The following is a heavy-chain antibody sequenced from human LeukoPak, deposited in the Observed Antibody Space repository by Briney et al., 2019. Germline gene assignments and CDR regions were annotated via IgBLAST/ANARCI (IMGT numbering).Heavy chain of an antibody. Sequence: GASLKVSCKVAGYTLTELSMHWVRQAPGKGLEWMGGFDPEDGETIYAQKFQGRVTMTEDTSTDTAYMELSSLRSEDTAVYYCATDREVGRYYYDSSGYWKYWGQGTLVTVSS. J-gene: IGHJ4*02. CDR2: FDPEDGET. CDR3: ATDREVGRYYYDSSGYWKY. CDR1: GYTLTELS. D-gene: IGHD3-22*01. V-gene: IGHV1-24*01.